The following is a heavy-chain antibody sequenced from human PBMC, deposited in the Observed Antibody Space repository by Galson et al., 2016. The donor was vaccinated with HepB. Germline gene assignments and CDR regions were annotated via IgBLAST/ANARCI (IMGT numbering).Heavy chain of an antibody. J-gene: IGHJ5*02. CDR2: IFANDEK. CDR1: GFSLSNDRMG. Sequence: PALVKPTQTLTLTCTVSGFSLSNDRMGVSWIRQPPGKALEWLAHIFANDEKSYSTSLKSRLTISKDTSRSQVVLTMTNMDPVDTATYYCAREVVPTDAHNWSDPWGQGTLVTVSS. CDR3: AREVVPTDAHNWSDP. D-gene: IGHD2-2*01. V-gene: IGHV2-26*01.